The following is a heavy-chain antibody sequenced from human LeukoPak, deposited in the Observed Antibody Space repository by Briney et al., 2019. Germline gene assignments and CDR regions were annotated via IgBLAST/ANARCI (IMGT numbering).Heavy chain of an antibody. CDR2: IYYSGST. D-gene: IGHD3-10*01. CDR1: GGSISSSSYY. J-gene: IGHJ4*02. V-gene: IGHV4-39*07. Sequence: SETLSLTCTVSGGSISSSSYYWGWIRQPPGKGLEGIGSIYYSGSTYYNPSLKSRVTISVDTPKNQFSLKLSSVTAADTAVYYCAREGLITIVRGVNFGYWGQGTLVSVSS. CDR3: AREGLITIVRGVNFGY.